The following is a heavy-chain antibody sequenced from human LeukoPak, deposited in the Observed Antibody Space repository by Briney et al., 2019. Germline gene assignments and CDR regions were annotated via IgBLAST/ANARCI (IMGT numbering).Heavy chain of an antibody. D-gene: IGHD6-19*01. V-gene: IGHV1-3*01. Sequence: ASVKVSCKASGYTFTSYAMHWVRQAPGQRLEWMGWINAGNGYTKYSQKFQGRVTITRDTSASTAYMELSSLRSEDTAVYYCARGRWFIVAGTEYFDYWGQGTLVTVSS. CDR3: ARGRWFIVAGTEYFDY. CDR2: INAGNGYT. J-gene: IGHJ4*02. CDR1: GYTFTSYA.